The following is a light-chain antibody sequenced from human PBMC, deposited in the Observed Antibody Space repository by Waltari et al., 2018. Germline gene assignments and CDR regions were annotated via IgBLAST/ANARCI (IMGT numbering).Light chain of an antibody. CDR1: SSAVGGSNY. CDR3: SSYTSSSTPVV. V-gene: IGLV2-14*03. CDR2: DVS. Sequence: QSALTQPASVSGSPGQSIPISCTVTSSAVGGSNYVSWYQPHPGKAPKLMIYDVSNRPSGVSNRFSGSKSGNTASLTISGLQAEDEADYYCSSYTSSSTPVVFGGGTKLTVL. J-gene: IGLJ2*01.